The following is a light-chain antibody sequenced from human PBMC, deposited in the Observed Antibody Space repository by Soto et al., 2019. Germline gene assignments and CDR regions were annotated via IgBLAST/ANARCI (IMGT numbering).Light chain of an antibody. V-gene: IGKV3-15*01. CDR2: GAY. CDR3: QQHNNWPPIT. J-gene: IGKJ5*01. CDR1: QSVSSN. Sequence: EIVMTPSPATLSASPGGRTTLSCRASQSVSSNLAWYQQKPGQAPRLIIYGAYTRATGIPARFSGSGSGTEFTLTISSLQSEDFAVYYCQQHNNWPPITCGQGTRLEIK.